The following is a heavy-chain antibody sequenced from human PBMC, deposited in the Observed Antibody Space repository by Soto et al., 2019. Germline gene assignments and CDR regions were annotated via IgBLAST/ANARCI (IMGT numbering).Heavy chain of an antibody. J-gene: IGHJ3*02. CDR2: IIPIFGTA. V-gene: IGHV1-69*13. CDR1: GGTFSSYA. D-gene: IGHD5-12*01. CDR3: ARVGGYDLRWNAFDI. Sequence: SVKVSCKASGGTFSSYAISWVRQAPGQGLEWIGGIIPIFGTANYAQKFQGRVAITADESTSTAYMELSSLRSEDTAVYYCARVGGYDLRWNAFDIWGQGTMVTVSS.